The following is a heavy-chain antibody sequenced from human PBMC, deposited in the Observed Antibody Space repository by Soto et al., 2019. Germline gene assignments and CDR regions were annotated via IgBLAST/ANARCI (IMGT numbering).Heavy chain of an antibody. CDR2: IIPIFGTA. J-gene: IGHJ6*02. D-gene: IGHD2-8*01. CDR1: GGTFSSYA. Sequence: VKVSCKASGGTFSSYAISWVRQAPGQGLEWMGGIIPIFGTANYAQKFQGRVTITADESTSTAYMELSSLRSEDTAVYYCAREDPGYCTNGVCYHYYYGMDVWGQGTTVTVYS. CDR3: AREDPGYCTNGVCYHYYYGMDV. V-gene: IGHV1-69*13.